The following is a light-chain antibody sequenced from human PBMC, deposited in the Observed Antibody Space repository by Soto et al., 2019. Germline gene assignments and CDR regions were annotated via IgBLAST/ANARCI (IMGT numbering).Light chain of an antibody. CDR3: QQYGSSPPYT. V-gene: IGKV3-20*01. CDR1: QSVNNNY. Sequence: EVGLTQSPGTLSLSPGERATRACRASQSVNNNYFAWYQQKPGRAPRLLIFGSSDRATGIPDRFSGSGSGTDFTLTISSLEPEDFAVYYCQQYGSSPPYTFGQGTKLEIK. J-gene: IGKJ2*01. CDR2: GSS.